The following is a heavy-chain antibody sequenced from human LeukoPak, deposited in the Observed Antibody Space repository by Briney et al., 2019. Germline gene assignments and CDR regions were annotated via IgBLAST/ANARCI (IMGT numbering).Heavy chain of an antibody. CDR3: VRGTPTPGMDY. V-gene: IGHV7-4-1*02. Sequence: ASVTVSCTASGYPFSAHFLNWVRQAPGQGLEWMGNIDTTTGNPRYAQDFTGRFVFSLDTSVSTAYLQITSLKADDTAAYYCVRGTPTPGMDYWGQGTQVTVSS. J-gene: IGHJ4*02. CDR2: IDTTTGNP. D-gene: IGHD3-10*01. CDR1: GYPFSAHF.